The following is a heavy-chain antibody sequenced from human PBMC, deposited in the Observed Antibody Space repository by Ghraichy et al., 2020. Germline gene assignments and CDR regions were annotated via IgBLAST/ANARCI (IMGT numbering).Heavy chain of an antibody. CDR1: GGSFSGYY. D-gene: IGHD4-17*01. J-gene: IGHJ6*03. Sequence: SETLSLTCAVYGGSFSGYYWSWIRQPPRKGLDWIGEINHRGSTNYNPSLKSRVTISVDTSKNQFSLKLSSVTAADKAVYYCARVSPDYGDYDDPNCYYYYMDVWGKGTTVTVSS. CDR3: ARVSPDYGDYDDPNCYYYYMDV. CDR2: INHRGST. V-gene: IGHV4-34*01.